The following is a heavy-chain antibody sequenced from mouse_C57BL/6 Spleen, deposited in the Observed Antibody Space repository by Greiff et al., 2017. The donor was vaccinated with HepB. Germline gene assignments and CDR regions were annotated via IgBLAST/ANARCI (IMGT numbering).Heavy chain of an antibody. CDR2: IYPGDGDT. J-gene: IGHJ1*03. Sequence: VQLQQSGASVKISCKASGFAFSSYWMNWVKQRPGKGLEWIGQIYPGDGDTNYNGKFKGKATLTADKSSSTAYMQLSSLTSEDSAVYFCARSRADFDVWGTGTTVTVSS. CDR3: ARSRADFDV. CDR1: GFAFSSYW. D-gene: IGHD3-3*01. V-gene: IGHV1-80*01.